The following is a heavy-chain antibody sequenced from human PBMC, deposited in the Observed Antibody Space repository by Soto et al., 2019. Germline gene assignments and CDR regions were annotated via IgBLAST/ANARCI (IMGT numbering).Heavy chain of an antibody. CDR2: ISNDGSNK. Sequence: GGSLRLSCAASGFSFSTYGMHWVRQAPGKGLEWVAFISNDGSNKYYADSVKGRFTISRDNSKNTLYLQMNSLRAEDTAVYYCAKGFGSPHTLLFDNWGQGTQVTVSS. CDR3: AKGFGSPHTLLFDN. CDR1: GFSFSTYG. D-gene: IGHD1-26*01. V-gene: IGHV3-30*18. J-gene: IGHJ4*02.